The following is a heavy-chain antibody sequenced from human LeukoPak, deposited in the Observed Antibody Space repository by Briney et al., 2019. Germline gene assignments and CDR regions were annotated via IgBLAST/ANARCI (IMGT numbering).Heavy chain of an antibody. J-gene: IGHJ4*02. CDR1: GFTFSSYG. V-gene: IGHV3-30*02. CDR3: AKGDCSGDCYHPLYY. D-gene: IGHD2-21*02. Sequence: GGSLRLSCAAFGFTFSSYGMHWVRQAPGKGLEWVAFIRYDGSNKYYADSVKGRFTISRDNSKNTLYLQMNSLRAEDTAVYYCAKGDCSGDCYHPLYYWGQGSLVTVSS. CDR2: IRYDGSNK.